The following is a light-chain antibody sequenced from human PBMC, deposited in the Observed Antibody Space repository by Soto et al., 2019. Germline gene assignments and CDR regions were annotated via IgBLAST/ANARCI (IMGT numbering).Light chain of an antibody. V-gene: IGKV3-20*01. CDR3: QQYGGSPPT. CDR1: QSVSSNY. J-gene: IGKJ1*01. Sequence: EIVLTQSPGTLSLSPGERATLSCRASQSVSSNYLAWYQRKPGQAPRLLIYGASSRATDIPSRFSGSGSGTDFTITITRLEPEDFAVYFCQQYGGSPPTFGQGTKVEIK. CDR2: GAS.